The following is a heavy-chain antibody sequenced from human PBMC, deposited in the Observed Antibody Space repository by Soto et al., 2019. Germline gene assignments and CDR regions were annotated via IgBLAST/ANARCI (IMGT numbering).Heavy chain of an antibody. J-gene: IGHJ6*02. CDR1: GGSISSSSYY. CDR2: IYYSGST. D-gene: IGHD3-22*01. CDR3: ARRLYYDSSGFEGGGMDV. V-gene: IGHV4-39*01. Sequence: QLQLQESGPGLVKPSETLSLTCTVSGGSISSSSYYWGWIRQPPGKGLEWIGSIYYSGSTYYNPSLKSRFTISVDTSKNQFALKLSSVTAAYTSVYYCARRLYYDSSGFEGGGMDVWGQGTTVTVSS.